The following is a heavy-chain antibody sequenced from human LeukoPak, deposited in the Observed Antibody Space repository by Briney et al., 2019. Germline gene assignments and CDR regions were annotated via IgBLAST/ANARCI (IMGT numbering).Heavy chain of an antibody. V-gene: IGHV3-30*18. D-gene: IGHD6-13*01. CDR1: GVTFSSYG. J-gene: IGHJ6*04. Sequence: PGGSLRLSCAASGVTFSSYGMHWVRQAPGKGLEWVAVISYDGSNKYYADSVKGRFTISRDNSKNTLYLQMNSLRAEDTAVYYCAKSSYSSSWCVFYYGMDVWGKGTTVTVSS. CDR3: AKSSYSSSWCVFYYGMDV. CDR2: ISYDGSNK.